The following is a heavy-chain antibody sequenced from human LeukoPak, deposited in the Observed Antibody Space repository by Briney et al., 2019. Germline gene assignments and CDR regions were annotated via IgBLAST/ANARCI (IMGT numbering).Heavy chain of an antibody. J-gene: IGHJ6*03. CDR3: AKVRNRLVATNYMDV. V-gene: IGHV3-23*01. CDR1: GFTFSSYG. D-gene: IGHD5-12*01. CDR2: ISGSGGST. Sequence: GGSLRLSCAASGFTFSSYGMSWVRQAPGKGLEWVSAISGSGGSTYYADSVKGRFTISRDNSKNTLYLQMNSLRAEDTAVYYCAKVRNRLVATNYMDVWGKGTTVTVSS.